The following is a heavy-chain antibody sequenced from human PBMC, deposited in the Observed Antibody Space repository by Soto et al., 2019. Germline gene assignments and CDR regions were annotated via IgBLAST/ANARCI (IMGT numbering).Heavy chain of an antibody. J-gene: IGHJ4*02. V-gene: IGHV3-53*01. D-gene: IGHD3-22*01. CDR1: GFSVSSNY. CDR2: IYSGDAT. Sequence: PGGSLRLSCVASGFSVSSNYMGWVRQAPGKGPEWVSGIYSGDATFYADSVKGRFTISKYNSMNTLYLQMDSLSVEDTAVYYCARPTSSGFIYFWGQGTLVTVSS. CDR3: ARPTSSGFIYF.